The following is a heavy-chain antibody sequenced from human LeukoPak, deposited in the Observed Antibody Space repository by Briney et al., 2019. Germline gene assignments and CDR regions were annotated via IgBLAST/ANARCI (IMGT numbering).Heavy chain of an antibody. CDR3: ARCYYDSSGYRSDY. CDR2: ISSSSSTI. CDR1: GFTFSDYY. Sequence: GGSLRLSCAASGFTFSDYYMNWVRQAPGKGLEWVSYISSSSSTIYYADSVKGRFTISRDNAKNSLYLQMNSLRDEDTAVYYCARCYYDSSGYRSDYWGQGTLVTVSS. J-gene: IGHJ4*02. D-gene: IGHD3-22*01. V-gene: IGHV3-11*04.